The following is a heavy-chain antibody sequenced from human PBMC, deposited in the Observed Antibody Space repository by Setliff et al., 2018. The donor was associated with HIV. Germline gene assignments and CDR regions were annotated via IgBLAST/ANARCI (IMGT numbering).Heavy chain of an antibody. Sequence: SETLSLTCTVSGDSISSNSWSWIRQPPGGGLEFIGYISYSGSTNYNPSLKSRITISVDTSKNRFSLKLMSVTAADTAVYYCARLRGLARIYFYYYMDVWGKGTTVTVSS. V-gene: IGHV4-59*01. D-gene: IGHD3-9*01. CDR3: ARLRGLARIYFYYYMDV. CDR2: ISYSGST. J-gene: IGHJ6*03. CDR1: GDSISSNS.